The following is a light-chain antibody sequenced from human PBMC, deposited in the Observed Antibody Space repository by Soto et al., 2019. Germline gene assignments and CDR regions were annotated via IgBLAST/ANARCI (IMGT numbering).Light chain of an antibody. CDR3: QQYGDSPVT. J-gene: IGKJ1*01. CDR1: QSVSSN. V-gene: IGKV3-20*01. Sequence: EIVMTQSPATLSVSPGERATLACRSSQSVSSNLAWYQQKPGQPPRVLISDASSRATDVPDRFSGSGAGTDFTLTITRLEPEDFAVYYCQQYGDSPVTFGQGTKVDIK. CDR2: DAS.